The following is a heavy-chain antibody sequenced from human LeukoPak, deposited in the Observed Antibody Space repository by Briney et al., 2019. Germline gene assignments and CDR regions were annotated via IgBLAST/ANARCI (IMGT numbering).Heavy chain of an antibody. CDR1: GGSISSGSYY. V-gene: IGHV4-61*02. J-gene: IGHJ4*02. Sequence: SQTLSLTCTVSGGSISSGSYYWSWIRQPAGKGLEWIGRIYTSGSTNYNPSLKSRFTISVDTSKNQFSLKLSSVTAADTAVYYCARDQYYGSGSYSGFDYWGQGTLVTVSS. CDR3: ARDQYYGSGSYSGFDY. CDR2: IYTSGST. D-gene: IGHD3-10*01.